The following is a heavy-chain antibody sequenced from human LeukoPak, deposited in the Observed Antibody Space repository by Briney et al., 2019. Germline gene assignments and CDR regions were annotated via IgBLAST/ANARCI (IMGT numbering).Heavy chain of an antibody. CDR2: ISWNSGSI. V-gene: IGHV3-9*01. D-gene: IGHD6-19*01. CDR3: AKDNRRHYTSGPNPDSLH. Sequence: GRSLRLSCAGSGFIFNNYAMHWVRQPPGKGLEWVSGISWNSGSIDYADSAKGRFTISRDNAKNSLYLQMNSLRVEDTAFYYCAKDNRRHYTSGPNPDSLHWGQGALVTVSS. CDR1: GFIFNNYA. J-gene: IGHJ4*02.